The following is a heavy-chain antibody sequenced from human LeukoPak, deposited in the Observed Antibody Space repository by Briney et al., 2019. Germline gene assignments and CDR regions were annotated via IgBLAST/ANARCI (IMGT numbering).Heavy chain of an antibody. CDR3: STWTDLYDY. CDR2: IRSKTDGGTA. J-gene: IGHJ4*02. V-gene: IGHV3-15*01. D-gene: IGHD3/OR15-3a*01. CDR1: GFTFNNAW. Sequence: GSLRLPCAASGFTFNNAWMSWVRQAPGKGLDWVGRIRSKTDGGTADHAASVRGRFTISRDDSKNMLYLQMNSLKTEDTAVYYCSTWTDLYDYWGQGTLVTVSS.